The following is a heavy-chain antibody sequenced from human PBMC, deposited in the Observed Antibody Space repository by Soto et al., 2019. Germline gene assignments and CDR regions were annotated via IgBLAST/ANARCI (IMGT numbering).Heavy chain of an antibody. CDR1: GFTFSSYG. Sequence: GGSLRLSCAASGFTFSSYGMHWVRQAPGKGLEWVAVISYDGSNKYYADSVKGRFTISRDNSKNTLYLQMNSLRAEDTAVYYCAKAPRGYCSGGSCSGSIDYWGQGTLVTVSS. V-gene: IGHV3-30*18. CDR3: AKAPRGYCSGGSCSGSIDY. J-gene: IGHJ4*02. CDR2: ISYDGSNK. D-gene: IGHD2-15*01.